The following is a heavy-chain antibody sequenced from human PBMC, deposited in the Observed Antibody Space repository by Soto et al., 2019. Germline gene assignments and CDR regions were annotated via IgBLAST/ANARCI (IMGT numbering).Heavy chain of an antibody. CDR2: ISGSGGST. J-gene: IGHJ4*02. V-gene: IGHV3-23*01. CDR1: GFTFSSYA. Sequence: GGPLRLSCAASGFTFSSYAMSWVRQAPGKGLEWVSAISGSGGSTYYADSVKGRFTISRDNSKNTLYLQMNSLRAEDTAVYYCAKKGPRYYYDSSGIDYWGQGTLVTVSS. D-gene: IGHD3-22*01. CDR3: AKKGPRYYYDSSGIDY.